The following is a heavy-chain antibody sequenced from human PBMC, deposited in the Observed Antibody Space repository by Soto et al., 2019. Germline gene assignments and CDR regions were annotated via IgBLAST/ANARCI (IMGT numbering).Heavy chain of an antibody. CDR1: GFTSWDYD. D-gene: IGHD2-2*02. CDR2: IARSGNTM. Sequence: QVQLVESGGALVKPGGSLRLSCAASGFTSWDYDMSWIRQAPGKGLEWVSYIARSGNTMYYGDYVKGRFTISRDNDENSVFLQMISLRAEDTAVYYCVREGRSSTSCNTGCAFDIWGQGTMVTVSS. J-gene: IGHJ3*02. CDR3: VREGRSSTSCNTGCAFDI. V-gene: IGHV3-11*01.